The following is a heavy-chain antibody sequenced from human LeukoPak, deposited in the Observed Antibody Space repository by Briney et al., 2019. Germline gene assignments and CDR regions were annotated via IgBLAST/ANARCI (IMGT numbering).Heavy chain of an antibody. V-gene: IGHV1-2*02. CDR1: GYTFTGYY. J-gene: IGHJ5*02. D-gene: IGHD4-17*01. Sequence: GASVKVSCKASGYTFTGYYMHWVRQAPGQGLEWMGWINPNSGGTDYAQKFQGRVTMTRDASISTAYMELSRLRSDDTAVYYCARAKETTVTTFYWFDPWGQGTLVTVSS. CDR2: INPNSGGT. CDR3: ARAKETTVTTFYWFDP.